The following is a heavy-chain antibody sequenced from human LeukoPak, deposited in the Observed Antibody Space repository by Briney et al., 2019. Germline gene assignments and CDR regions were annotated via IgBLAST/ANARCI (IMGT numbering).Heavy chain of an antibody. CDR1: GGSISSGGYY. CDR2: IYYSGST. CDR3: ARDRRVSTRRHDYYYYMDV. V-gene: IGHV4-31*03. J-gene: IGHJ6*03. Sequence: SETLSLTCTVSGGSISSGGYYWSWIRQHPEKGLEWIGYIYYSGSTYYNPSLKSRVTISVDTSKNQFSLKLSSVTAADTAVYYCARDRRVSTRRHDYYYYMDVWGKGTTVTVSS.